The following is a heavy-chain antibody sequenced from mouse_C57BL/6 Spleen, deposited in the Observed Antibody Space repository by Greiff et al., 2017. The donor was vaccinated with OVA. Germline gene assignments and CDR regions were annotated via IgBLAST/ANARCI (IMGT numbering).Heavy chain of an antibody. CDR1: GFTFSDFY. D-gene: IGHD2-2*01. CDR2: SRNKANDYTT. J-gene: IGHJ4*01. Sequence: EVNVVESGGGLVQSGRSLRLSCATSGFTFSDFYMEWVRQAPGKGLEWIAASRNKANDYTTEYSASVKGRFIVSRDTSQSILYLQMNALRAEDTAIYYCARDGGYDDAMDYWGQGTSVTVSS. V-gene: IGHV7-1*01. CDR3: ARDGGYDDAMDY.